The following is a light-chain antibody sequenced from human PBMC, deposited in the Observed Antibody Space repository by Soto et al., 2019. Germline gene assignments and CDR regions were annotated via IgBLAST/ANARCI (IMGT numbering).Light chain of an antibody. CDR3: QRYNRWPLS. CDR1: QSFNTW. J-gene: IGKJ4*01. CDR2: DAS. V-gene: IGKV3-15*01. Sequence: MTQSPSSLSASLGDRVTFTCRASQSFNTWMAWYQQKPGQTPKLLIFDASTRATGVPARFSGGGSGTEFTLTINSLQSEDFAVYYCQRYNRWPLSFGGGTKVDIK.